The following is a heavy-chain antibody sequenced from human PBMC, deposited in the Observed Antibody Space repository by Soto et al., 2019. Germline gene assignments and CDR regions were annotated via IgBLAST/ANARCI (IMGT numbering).Heavy chain of an antibody. CDR3: AHPRGYGVFDAVDI. V-gene: IGHV3-23*01. D-gene: IGHD4-17*01. CDR2: ISKTGVST. Sequence: WGSLRLSCSASGFTFSTYAMNWGRQAPGKGLEWVSAISKTGVSTYYAESVRGRFTISRDNSINTLYLQMSGLRTEDTAVYYCAHPRGYGVFDAVDIWGQGTMVTVSS. J-gene: IGHJ3*02. CDR1: GFTFSTYA.